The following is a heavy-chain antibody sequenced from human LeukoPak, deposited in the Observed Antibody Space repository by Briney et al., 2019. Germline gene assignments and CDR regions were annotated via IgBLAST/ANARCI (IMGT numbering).Heavy chain of an antibody. V-gene: IGHV3-30*02. CDR1: GFNFRNHW. Sequence: GGSLRLSCAASGFNFRNHWMGWVRQAPGKGLEWVAFIRYDGSNKYYADSVKGRFTISRDNSKNTLYPQMNSLRAEDTAVYYCAKCMITMVRGVALDYWGQGTLVTVSS. CDR3: AKCMITMVRGVALDY. CDR2: IRYDGSNK. D-gene: IGHD3-10*01. J-gene: IGHJ4*02.